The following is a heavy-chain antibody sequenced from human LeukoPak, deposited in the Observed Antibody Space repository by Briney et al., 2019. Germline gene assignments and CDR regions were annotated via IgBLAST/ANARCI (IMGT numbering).Heavy chain of an antibody. V-gene: IGHV3-33*06. CDR2: ICSDGTNK. J-gene: IGHJ4*02. Sequence: SGESLRLSCAASGFMFTHHGMHWVRRAPGKGLEWVAVICSDGTNKFYSDSVKGRFAISRDNSNDMVYLQMNGLRVNDTAVYYCAKDIQWGFDYTNSLDSWGQGTLVIVSS. D-gene: IGHD4-11*01. CDR1: GFMFTHHG. CDR3: AKDIQWGFDYTNSLDS.